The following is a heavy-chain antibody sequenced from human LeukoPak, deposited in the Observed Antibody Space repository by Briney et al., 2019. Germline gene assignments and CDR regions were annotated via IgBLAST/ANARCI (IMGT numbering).Heavy chain of an antibody. CDR1: GGSISSGDYY. D-gene: IGHD3-10*01. J-gene: IGHJ6*03. Sequence: PSETLSLTCTVSGGSISSGDYYWSWIRQPPGKGLEWIGYIYYSGSTYYNPSLKSRVTISVDTPKNQFSLKLSSVTAADTAVYYCARVGSYYGSGRHPTDPKSYYYMDVWGKGTTVTVSS. CDR3: ARVGSYYGSGRHPTDPKSYYYMDV. CDR2: IYYSGST. V-gene: IGHV4-30-4*02.